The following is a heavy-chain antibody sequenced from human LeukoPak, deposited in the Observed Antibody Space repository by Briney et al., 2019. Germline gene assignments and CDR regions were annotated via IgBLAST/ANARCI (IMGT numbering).Heavy chain of an antibody. CDR2: IYYSGST. CDR3: ARGHYYETPWGKLGVYFQH. D-gene: IGHD3-22*01. V-gene: IGHV4-31*03. J-gene: IGHJ1*01. Sequence: SETLSLTCTVSGGSISSGGYYWSWIRQHPGKGLEWIGYIYYSGSTYYNPSLKSRVTISVDTSKNQFSLKLRSVTAADTAVYYCARGHYYETPWGKLGVYFQHWGQGTLVTVSS. CDR1: GGSISSGGYY.